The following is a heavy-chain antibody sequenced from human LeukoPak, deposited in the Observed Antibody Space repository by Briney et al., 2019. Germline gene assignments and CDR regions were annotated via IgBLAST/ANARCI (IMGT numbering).Heavy chain of an antibody. Sequence: GGSLRLSCAASGFTFSSYWMSWVRQARGKGLEWVANMMQDGSEKYYVDSVKGRFTISRDNAKNSLYLQMNSLRAEDTAVYYCARDNRVAAAGEYYYYYYMDVWGKGTTVTVSS. CDR2: MMQDGSEK. J-gene: IGHJ6*03. D-gene: IGHD6-13*01. V-gene: IGHV3-7*01. CDR3: ARDNRVAAAGEYYYYYYMDV. CDR1: GFTFSSYW.